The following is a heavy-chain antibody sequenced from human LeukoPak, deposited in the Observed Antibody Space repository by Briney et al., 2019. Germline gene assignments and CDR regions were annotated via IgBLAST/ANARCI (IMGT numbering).Heavy chain of an antibody. J-gene: IGHJ1*01. V-gene: IGHV3-7*01. CDR1: AFTVNRHW. D-gene: IGHD6-19*01. Sequence: PGGSLRLSCAASAFTVNRHWMSWVRQAAGKGLEWVASINQNGIEKHYVDSVKGRFTISRDNAEKSVSLQMNSLRDDDTAMYYCARRIAVAGSFQHWGQGTLVTVSS. CDR3: ARRIAVAGSFQH. CDR2: INQNGIEK.